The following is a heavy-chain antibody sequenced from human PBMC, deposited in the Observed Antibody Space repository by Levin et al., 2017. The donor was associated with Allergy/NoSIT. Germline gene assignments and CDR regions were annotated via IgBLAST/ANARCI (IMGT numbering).Heavy chain of an antibody. D-gene: IGHD3-3*01. CDR1: GFTFSSYW. CDR2: VKSDGSTT. J-gene: IGHJ6*02. V-gene: IGHV3-74*01. Sequence: GGSLRLSCAASGFTFSSYWMHWVRQAPGKGLVCVSRVKSDGSTTTYADSVKGRFTISRDNAKNTLYLQMNSLRVEDTAVYYCARDYDFWISYGTYHYGMDVWGQGTTVTVSS. CDR3: ARDYDFWISYGTYHYGMDV.